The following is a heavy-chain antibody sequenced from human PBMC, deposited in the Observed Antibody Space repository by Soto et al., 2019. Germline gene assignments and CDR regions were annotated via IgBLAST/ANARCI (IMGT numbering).Heavy chain of an antibody. CDR1: GFTFSSYA. Sequence: GGSLRLSCAASGFTFSSYAMHWVRQAPGKGLEWVAVISYDGSNKYYADSVKGRFTISRDNSKNTLYLQMNSLRAEDTAVYYCARDRGSSWYRSYGMDVWGQGTTVTVSS. CDR3: ARDRGSSWYRSYGMDV. D-gene: IGHD6-13*01. V-gene: IGHV3-30-3*01. J-gene: IGHJ6*02. CDR2: ISYDGSNK.